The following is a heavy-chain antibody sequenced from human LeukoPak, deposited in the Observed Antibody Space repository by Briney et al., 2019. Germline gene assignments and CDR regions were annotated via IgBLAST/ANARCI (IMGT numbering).Heavy chain of an antibody. CDR2: IYSGGST. Sequence: PGGSLRLSCEASGFTVSSNYMSWVREAPGKGLERVSIIYSGGSTFYADSVKGRFTISRDNSKNTLYLQMNSLRAEDTAVYYCARGGSYLSAFDIWGQGTMVTVSS. CDR1: GFTVSSNY. D-gene: IGHD1-26*01. V-gene: IGHV3-53*01. CDR3: ARGGSYLSAFDI. J-gene: IGHJ3*02.